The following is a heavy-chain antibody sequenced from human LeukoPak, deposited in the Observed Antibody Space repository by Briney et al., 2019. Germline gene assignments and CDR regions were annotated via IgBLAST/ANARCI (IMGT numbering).Heavy chain of an antibody. V-gene: IGHV1-2*02. D-gene: IGHD3-10*01. CDR1: GYTFTGYY. Sequence: GASVNVSCKASGYTFTGYYMHWVRQAPGQGLEWMGWINPNSGGTNYAQKFQGRVTMTRDTSISTAYMELSRLRSDDTAVYYCARDGLFYYYGSLPPEADYWGQGTLVTVSS. CDR3: ARDGLFYYYGSLPPEADY. J-gene: IGHJ4*02. CDR2: INPNSGGT.